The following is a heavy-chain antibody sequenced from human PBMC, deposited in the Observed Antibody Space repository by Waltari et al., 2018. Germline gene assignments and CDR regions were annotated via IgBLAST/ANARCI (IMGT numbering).Heavy chain of an antibody. J-gene: IGHJ4*02. CDR1: GYSITTYY. CDR3: AREAPYRNYFDF. Sequence: QVPLVQSGAAVKKPGASVKVSCQASGYSITTYYIHWLRPAPGQGLDYMGVIYLTTDTTGNAQEFRGRLTMTRDTSTSTVYMELSSLTSEDTAVYYCAREAPYRNYFDFWGQGTLVTVSS. D-gene: IGHD3-16*01. CDR2: IYLTTDTT. V-gene: IGHV1-46*01.